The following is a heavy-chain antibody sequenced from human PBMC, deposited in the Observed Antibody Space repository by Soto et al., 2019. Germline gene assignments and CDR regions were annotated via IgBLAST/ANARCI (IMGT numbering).Heavy chain of an antibody. CDR3: AKESVNIKTYFDY. V-gene: IGHV3-30*18. D-gene: IGHD4-17*01. CDR2: ISYDGSNK. Sequence: GGSLRLSCAASGFTFSSYGMHWVRQAPGKGLEWVAVISYDGSNKYYADSVKGRFTISRDNSKNTLYLQMNSLRAEDTAVYYCAKESVNIKTYFDYWGQGTLVTVPS. J-gene: IGHJ4*02. CDR1: GFTFSSYG.